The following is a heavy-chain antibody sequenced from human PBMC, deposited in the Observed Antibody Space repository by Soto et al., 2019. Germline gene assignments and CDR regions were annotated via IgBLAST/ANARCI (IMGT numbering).Heavy chain of an antibody. CDR1: GYTFTGYD. CDR3: ARDAPSNYDFRRGAIDY. V-gene: IGHV1-2*04. D-gene: IGHD3-3*01. J-gene: IGHJ4*02. CDR2: SNPNSGGT. Sequence: ASVKVSCKAAGYTFTGYDMHWVRQAPGQGLEWMGWSNPNSGGTNYAQKFQGWVTMTRDTSISTAYMELSRLRSDDTAVYYCARDAPSNYDFRRGAIDYWSQRTGVNVSS.